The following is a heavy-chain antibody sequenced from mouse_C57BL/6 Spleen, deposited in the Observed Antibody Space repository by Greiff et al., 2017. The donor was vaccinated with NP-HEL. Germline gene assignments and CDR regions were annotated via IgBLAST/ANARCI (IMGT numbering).Heavy chain of an antibody. Sequence: VQLQQPGAELVMPGASVKLSCKASGYTFTSYWMHWVKQRPGQGLEWIGEIDPSDSYTNYNQKFKGKSTLTVDKSSSTAYMQLSSLTSEDSAVYYCASSDSSSPFAYWGQGTLVTVSA. D-gene: IGHD3-2*02. CDR2: IDPSDSYT. CDR3: ASSDSSSPFAY. CDR1: GYTFTSYW. V-gene: IGHV1-69*01. J-gene: IGHJ3*01.